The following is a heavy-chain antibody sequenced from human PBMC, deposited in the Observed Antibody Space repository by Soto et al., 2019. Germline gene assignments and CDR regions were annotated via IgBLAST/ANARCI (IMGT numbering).Heavy chain of an antibody. CDR1: GSDITTYY. CDR3: VRDGTKTLRDWFDP. CDR2: IYDTGST. V-gene: IGHV4-59*01. Sequence: SETLSLTCTVSGSDITTYYWSWLRQSPGKGLEWIGHIYDTGSTTYNPSLKSRVTISVDTSNKQFSLRLTSVTAADTAVYYCVRDGTKTLRDWFDPWGQGISVTVSS. D-gene: IGHD1-1*01. J-gene: IGHJ5*02.